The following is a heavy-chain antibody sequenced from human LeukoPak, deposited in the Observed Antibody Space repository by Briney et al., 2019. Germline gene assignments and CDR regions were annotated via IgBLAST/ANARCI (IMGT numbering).Heavy chain of an antibody. Sequence: PGGSLRLSCAASGFTISRHYMRWVRQAPGKGLEWVALSYRGGSTYYADSVEGRFTISRDNSKSMLFLQMNSLRADDTAVYYCARGPDVDGYIHAPFDYWGQGALVTVSS. J-gene: IGHJ4*02. D-gene: IGHD5-24*01. V-gene: IGHV3-53*01. CDR3: ARGPDVDGYIHAPFDY. CDR1: GFTISRHY. CDR2: SYRGGST.